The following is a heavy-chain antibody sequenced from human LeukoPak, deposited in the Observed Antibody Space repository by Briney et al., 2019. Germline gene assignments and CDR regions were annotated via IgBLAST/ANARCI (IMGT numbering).Heavy chain of an antibody. CDR1: GLTLSHHI. D-gene: IGHD3-16*01. Sequence: QPGGSLRVSCTASGLTLSHHIIDWVRQAPGKALEGVGRSRRKSQSYTTEYAASVKDRFTISRDDSKNSLHLQMNSLKTEDTAVYFCTRDGGKSGNTAFDIWVQGTMVSVCS. CDR3: TRDGGKSGNTAFDI. CDR2: SRRKSQSYTT. V-gene: IGHV3-72*01. J-gene: IGHJ3*02.